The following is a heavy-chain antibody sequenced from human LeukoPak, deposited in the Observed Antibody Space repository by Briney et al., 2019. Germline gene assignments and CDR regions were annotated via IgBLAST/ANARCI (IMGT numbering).Heavy chain of an antibody. Sequence: SETLSLTCTVSGGSVSSTHYWGWIRQPPGKGLEWIGSIYYSGSTYYNPSLKSRVTISVDTSKNQFSLKLSSVTAADTAVYYCARHATMGLLWFGEFDYWGQGTLVTVSS. V-gene: IGHV4-39*01. J-gene: IGHJ4*02. CDR2: IYYSGST. CDR1: GGSVSSTHY. CDR3: ARHATMGLLWFGEFDY. D-gene: IGHD3-10*01.